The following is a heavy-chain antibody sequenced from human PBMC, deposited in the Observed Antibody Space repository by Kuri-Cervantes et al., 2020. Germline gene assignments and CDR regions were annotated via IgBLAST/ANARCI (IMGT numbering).Heavy chain of an antibody. CDR3: ARGAGVGTQGVLRYFDWLSGYYYYGMDV. D-gene: IGHD3-9*01. J-gene: IGHJ6*02. Sequence: GSLRLSCAASGFTFSSYAMHWVRQAPGKGLEWVAVISYDGSNKYYADSVKGRFTISRDNSKNTLYLQMNSLRSEDTAVYYCARGAGVGTQGVLRYFDWLSGYYYYGMDVWGQGTTVTVSS. V-gene: IGHV3-30-3*01. CDR1: GFTFSSYA. CDR2: ISYDGSNK.